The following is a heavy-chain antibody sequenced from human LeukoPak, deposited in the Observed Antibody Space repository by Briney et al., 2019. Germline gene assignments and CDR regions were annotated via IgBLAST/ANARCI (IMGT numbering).Heavy chain of an antibody. V-gene: IGHV1-69*13. CDR1: GGTFSSYA. J-gene: IGHJ4*02. CDR2: IIPIFGTA. CDR3: ARAPGSRYYGAS. Sequence: GASVKVPCKASGGTFSSYAISWVRQAPGQGLEWMGGIIPIFGTANYAQKFQGRVTITADESTSTAYMELSSLRSEDTAVYYCARAPGSRYYGASWGQGTLVTVSS. D-gene: IGHD3-3*01.